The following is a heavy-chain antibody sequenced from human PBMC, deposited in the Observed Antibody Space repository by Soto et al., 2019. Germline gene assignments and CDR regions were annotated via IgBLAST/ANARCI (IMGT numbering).Heavy chain of an antibody. J-gene: IGHJ6*03. CDR1: GGTFSSYT. CDR3: ALGYCTNGVCRGYLYYYMDV. D-gene: IGHD2-8*01. CDR2: IIPILGIA. V-gene: IGHV1-69*02. Sequence: ASVKVSCKASGGTFSSYTIIWVRQAPGQGLEWMGRIIPILGIASYAQKFQDRVTITADKSTSTAYMELSSLGSEDTAVYYWALGYCTNGVCRGYLYYYMDVWGKGTTVTVSS.